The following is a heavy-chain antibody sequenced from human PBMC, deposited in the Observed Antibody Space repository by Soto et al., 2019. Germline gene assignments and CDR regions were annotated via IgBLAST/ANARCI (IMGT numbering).Heavy chain of an antibody. V-gene: IGHV3-30*18. J-gene: IGHJ4*02. CDR1: GFTFSSYG. CDR2: ISYDGSNK. CDR3: AKDQSKQLGTGLFDY. D-gene: IGHD6-13*01. Sequence: QVQLVESGGGVVQPGRSLRLSCAASGFTFSSYGMHWVRQAPGKGLEWVAGISYDGSNKYYADSVKGRFTISRDNSKNTLYLQMNSLRAEDTAVYYCAKDQSKQLGTGLFDYWGQGTLVTVSS.